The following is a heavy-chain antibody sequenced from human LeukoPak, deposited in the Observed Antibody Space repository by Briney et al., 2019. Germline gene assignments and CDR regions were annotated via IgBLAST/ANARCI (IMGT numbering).Heavy chain of an antibody. CDR3: ARSNPAYHYDSSGYYFDY. J-gene: IGHJ4*02. Sequence: ASVKVSCKASGGTFSSYAISWVRQAPGQGLEWMGGIIPIFGTANYAQKFQGRVTITADESTSTAYMELSSLRSEDTAVYYCARSNPAYHYDSSGYYFDYWGQGTLVTVSS. CDR1: GGTFSSYA. CDR2: IIPIFGTA. V-gene: IGHV1-69*13. D-gene: IGHD3-22*01.